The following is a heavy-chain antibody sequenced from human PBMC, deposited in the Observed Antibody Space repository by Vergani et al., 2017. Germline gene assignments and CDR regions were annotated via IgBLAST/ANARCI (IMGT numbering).Heavy chain of an antibody. CDR2: IQNDGSEK. CDR3: ARNVYGAGTIMAY. J-gene: IGHJ4*02. Sequence: EVQLVESGGGLVQPGGSLRLSCAVSGFTFSSYWMRWVRQAPGKGLEWVANIQNDGSEKNYVDSVKGRFTISRDNAKNSLYLQMNSLRAEDTAVYFCARNVYGAGTIMAYGGQGTLVSVSS. D-gene: IGHD4/OR15-4a*01. CDR1: GFTFSSYW. V-gene: IGHV3-7*01.